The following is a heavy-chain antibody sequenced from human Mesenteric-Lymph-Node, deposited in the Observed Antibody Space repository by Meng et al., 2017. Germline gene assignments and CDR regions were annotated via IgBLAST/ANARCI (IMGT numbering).Heavy chain of an antibody. CDR1: GFTFSTSV. V-gene: IGHV3-23*01. J-gene: IGHJ6*02. CDR3: ARGPSPWMLYYYYYGMDV. CDR2: FGNVGDT. D-gene: IGHD2-8*01. Sequence: GGSLRLSCVASGFTFSTSVMGWVRQAPGKGLEWVSTFGNVGDTYYADSVKGRFSISRDNSYNTLSLQMNSLRAEDTAVYYCARGPSPWMLYYYYYGMDVWGQGTTVTVSS.